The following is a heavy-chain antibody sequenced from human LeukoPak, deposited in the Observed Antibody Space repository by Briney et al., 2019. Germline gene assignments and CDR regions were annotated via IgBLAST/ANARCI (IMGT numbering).Heavy chain of an antibody. D-gene: IGHD3-16*01. Sequence: SETLSLTCTVSGASISDYYWSWIRQPAGKGLEWIGRIYISGSPNYSSSLKSRVTMSVDTPKNQFSLQLSSVTAADAGVYYCATAGGGSDALNIWGQGTLLTVSS. J-gene: IGHJ3*02. CDR2: IYISGSP. CDR3: ATAGGGSDALNI. V-gene: IGHV4-4*07. CDR1: GASISDYY.